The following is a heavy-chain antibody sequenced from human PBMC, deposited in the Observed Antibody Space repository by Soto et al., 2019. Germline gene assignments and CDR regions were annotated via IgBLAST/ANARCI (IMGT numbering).Heavy chain of an antibody. V-gene: IGHV4-59*01. CDR3: ARSTGYGDSYFDY. CDR1: GGSIRTYY. CDR2: MYYGGST. Sequence: QVQLQESGPGLVKPSETLSLTCTVSGGSIRTYYWNWIRQPPGKGLEWIGYMYYGGSTNYNPSLKSRFTVSGDTSKNDFSLKLTSVTAADTAVYYCARSTGYGDSYFDYGGRGTLVTVSS. D-gene: IGHD4-17*01. J-gene: IGHJ4*02.